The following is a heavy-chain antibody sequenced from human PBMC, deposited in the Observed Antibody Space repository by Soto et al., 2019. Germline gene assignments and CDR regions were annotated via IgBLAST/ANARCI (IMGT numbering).Heavy chain of an antibody. J-gene: IGHJ4*02. CDR3: ARGDGYIYGNTFDS. V-gene: IGHV3-30-3*01. CDR1: GFTFNNYA. CDR2: ISYDGTNK. D-gene: IGHD5-18*01. Sequence: GGSLRLSCAASGFTFNNYAMHWVRQAPGKGLEWVAFISYDGTNKYYADSVTGRFTISRDNSRNTLYLQMNSLRVEDTAAYYCARGDGYIYGNTFDSWGQGTLVTVSS.